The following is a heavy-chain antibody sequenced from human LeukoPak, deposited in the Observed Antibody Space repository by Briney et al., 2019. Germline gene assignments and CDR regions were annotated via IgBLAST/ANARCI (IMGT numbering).Heavy chain of an antibody. J-gene: IGHJ4*02. CDR2: IYYSGST. Sequence: PPQTLSLTCTVSGGSISSGDYYWSWIRQPPGKGLEWIGYIYYSGSTYYNPSLKSRVTISVDTSKNQFSLKLSSVTAADTAVYYCARGPYSSGWYEGPDYWGQGTLVTVSS. CDR3: ARGPYSSGWYEGPDY. CDR1: GGSISSGDYY. V-gene: IGHV4-30-4*01. D-gene: IGHD6-19*01.